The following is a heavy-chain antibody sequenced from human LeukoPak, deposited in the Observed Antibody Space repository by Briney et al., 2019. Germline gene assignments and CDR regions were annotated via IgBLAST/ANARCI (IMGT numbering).Heavy chain of an antibody. Sequence: SETLTLTCSVSGASFSTNYWSWIRQPPGRGLEWIGYVFDSGSTNYNPSLKGRVTISLDTSTKQFSLRLSSVTAADTAVYYCARLYQQSKWKYYYYYMDVWGKGTAVTVSS. CDR1: GASFSTNY. J-gene: IGHJ6*03. CDR2: VFDSGST. D-gene: IGHD1-1*01. CDR3: ARLYQQSKWKYYYYYMDV. V-gene: IGHV4-59*01.